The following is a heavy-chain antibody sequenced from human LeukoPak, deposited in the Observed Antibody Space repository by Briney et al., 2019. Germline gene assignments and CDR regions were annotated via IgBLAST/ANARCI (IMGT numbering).Heavy chain of an antibody. J-gene: IGHJ4*02. CDR2: IYYSGST. Sequence: SETLSLTCTVSSGSISSSSYYWGWIRQPPGKGLEWIGSIYYSGSTYYKPSLKGRVTISVDTSKNQFSLKLTSVTAADTAVYYCARCGYYDFWSGYNPATFDYWGQGTLVTVSS. CDR1: SGSISSSSYY. CDR3: ARCGYYDFWSGYNPATFDY. D-gene: IGHD3-3*01. V-gene: IGHV4-39*01.